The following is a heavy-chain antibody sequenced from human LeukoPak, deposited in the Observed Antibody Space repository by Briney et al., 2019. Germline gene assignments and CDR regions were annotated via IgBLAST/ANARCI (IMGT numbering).Heavy chain of an antibody. J-gene: IGHJ4*02. D-gene: IGHD2-2*01. CDR1: GFTFSNAW. Sequence: GGSLRLSCVASGFTFSNAWMSWVRQAPGKGLEWVGRIKSKTDGGTTDYAAPVKGRFTISRDDSKNTLYLQMNSLKTEDTAVYYCTTDPEVLGYCSSTSCSPFDYWGQGTLVTVSS. V-gene: IGHV3-15*01. CDR3: TTDPEVLGYCSSTSCSPFDY. CDR2: IKSKTDGGTT.